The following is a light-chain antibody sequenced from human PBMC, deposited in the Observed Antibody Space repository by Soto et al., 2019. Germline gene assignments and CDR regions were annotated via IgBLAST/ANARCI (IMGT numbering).Light chain of an antibody. V-gene: IGLV2-23*01. J-gene: IGLJ2*01. Sequence: QSVLTQPASVSGSPGQSITISCTGTSSDVGSYNLVSWYQQHPGKAPKLMIYEGSKRPSGVSNRFSGSKSGNTASLTISGLQAEDEADYYCCYYAGQWVFGGGIKLTVL. CDR1: SSDVGSYNL. CDR2: EGS. CDR3: CYYAGQWV.